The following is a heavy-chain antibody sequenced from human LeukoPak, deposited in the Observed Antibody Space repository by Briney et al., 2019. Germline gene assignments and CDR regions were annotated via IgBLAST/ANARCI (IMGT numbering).Heavy chain of an antibody. CDR1: GDSISSDY. CDR3: AKSHPAVTTTDWYFDL. D-gene: IGHD4-17*01. CDR2: ISYSGST. J-gene: IGHJ2*01. Sequence: SETLSLTCSASGDSISSDYWSWIRQPPGKGLEWIGYISYSGSTKSNPALKSRVTISGDRSKNRFSLKMTSVTAADTAVYYCAKSHPAVTTTDWYFDLWGRGTLVTVSS. V-gene: IGHV4-59*01.